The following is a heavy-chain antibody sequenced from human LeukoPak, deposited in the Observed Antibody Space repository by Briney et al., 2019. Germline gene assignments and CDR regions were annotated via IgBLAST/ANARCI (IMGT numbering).Heavy chain of an antibody. CDR3: ARDFAGDGMDV. D-gene: IGHD3-3*01. J-gene: IGHJ6*02. Sequence: SETLFLTCTVSGGSISSGGYYWSWIRQHPGKGLEWIGYIYYSGSTYYNPSLKSRVTISVDTSKNQFSLKLSSVTAADTAVYYCARDFAGDGMDVWGQGTTVTVSS. CDR1: GGSISSGGYY. CDR2: IYYSGST. V-gene: IGHV4-31*03.